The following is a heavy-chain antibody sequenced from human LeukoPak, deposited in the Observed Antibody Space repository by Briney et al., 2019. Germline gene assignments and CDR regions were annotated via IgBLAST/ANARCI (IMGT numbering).Heavy chain of an antibody. D-gene: IGHD3-22*01. V-gene: IGHV3-9*01. J-gene: IGHJ3*02. CDR2: INWDGSRI. CDR3: ARASYYYDTSGLGAFDI. Sequence: GRSLRLSCAASGFTFDDHAMYWVRQAPGKGLEWVSGINWDGSRIGYADAVKGRFIISRDSAKNSLYLQMNSLRTEDTALYYCARASYYYDTSGLGAFDIWGQGTLVTVSS. CDR1: GFTFDDHA.